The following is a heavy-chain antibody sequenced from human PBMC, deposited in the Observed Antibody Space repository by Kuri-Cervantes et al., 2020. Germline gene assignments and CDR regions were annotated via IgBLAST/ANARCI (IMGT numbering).Heavy chain of an antibody. Sequence: SETLSLTCTVSGGSISSSTYYWGWIRQPPGKGLEWIGEIYHSGSTNYNPSLKSRVTISVDKSKNQFSLKLSSVTAADTAVYYCARAPFDWRFDYWGQGTLVTVSS. CDR1: GGSISSSTYY. CDR2: IYHSGST. D-gene: IGHD3-9*01. CDR3: ARAPFDWRFDY. V-gene: IGHV4-39*07. J-gene: IGHJ4*02.